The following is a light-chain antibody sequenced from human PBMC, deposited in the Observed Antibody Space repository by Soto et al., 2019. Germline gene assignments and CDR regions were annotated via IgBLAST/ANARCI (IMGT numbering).Light chain of an antibody. CDR3: QQYGSSLWT. CDR2: GAS. J-gene: IGKJ1*01. CDR1: QSISSN. V-gene: IGKV3-20*01. Sequence: EIVLTQSPATLSVSPGERATLSCRASQSISSNLAWYQQKPGQTPRLLMYGASSRATGIPDRFSGSGSGTDFTLTISRLEPEDFAVYYCQQYGSSLWTFGQGTKVDIK.